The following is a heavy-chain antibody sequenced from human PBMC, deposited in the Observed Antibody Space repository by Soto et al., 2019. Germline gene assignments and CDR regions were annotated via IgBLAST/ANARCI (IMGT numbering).Heavy chain of an antibody. D-gene: IGHD6-6*01. CDR3: ATSPSAARGGRFDY. CDR2: INTGNGNT. CDR1: GYSFTTYA. J-gene: IGHJ4*02. Sequence: QVHIVQSGAEVKKPGASMKVCCKTSGYSFTTYAVHWVRQAPGQRLEWMGWINTGNGNTRYSQKFQGRVTFTGDTPASTFYMELTNLRSEDTDVYYCATSPSAARGGRFDYWGQGALVTVSS. V-gene: IGHV1-3*04.